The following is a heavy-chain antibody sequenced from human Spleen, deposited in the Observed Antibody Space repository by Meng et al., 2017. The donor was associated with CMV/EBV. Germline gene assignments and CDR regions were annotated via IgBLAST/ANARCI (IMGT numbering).Heavy chain of an antibody. CDR2: IIPILGIA. V-gene: IGHV1-69*04. CDR3: ASDFWSGYYRSYYFDY. D-gene: IGHD3-3*01. Sequence: SVKVSCKASGYTFTGYYMHWVRQAPGQGLEWMGRIIPILGIANYAQKFQGRVTITADKSTSTAYMELSSLRSEDTAVYYCASDFWSGYYRSYYFDYWGQGTLVTVSS. CDR1: GYTFTGYY. J-gene: IGHJ4*02.